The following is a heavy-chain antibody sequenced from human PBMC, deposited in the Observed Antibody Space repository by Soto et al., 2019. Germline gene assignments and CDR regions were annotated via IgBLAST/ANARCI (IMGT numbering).Heavy chain of an antibody. D-gene: IGHD6-19*01. CDR3: ARALVAPVAGPNYYGMDV. CDR1: GFTFNSYG. V-gene: IGHV3-33*01. J-gene: IGHJ6*02. Sequence: GGSLRLSCTASGFTFNSYGFNWVRQAPGKGLEWVAVIWYDGNTKYYADSVKGRFTISRDNLKNTVYLQMNSLTAEDTAVYYCARALVAPVAGPNYYGMDVWGQGTTVTVSS. CDR2: IWYDGNTK.